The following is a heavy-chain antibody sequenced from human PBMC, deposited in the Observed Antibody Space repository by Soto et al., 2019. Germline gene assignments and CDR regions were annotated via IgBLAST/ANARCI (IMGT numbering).Heavy chain of an antibody. Sequence: SVKVSCKASGFTFTSYALSWVRQARGQRLEWIGWIVVDSGNTNYAQKFKERVTITRDISTSTAYMELNSLTSEDTAVYYCAADMFTFGGVIVIPTYGMEVSGQGNTVTVSS. CDR2: IVVDSGNT. D-gene: IGHD3-16*02. CDR1: GFTFTSYA. J-gene: IGHJ6*02. V-gene: IGHV1-58*01. CDR3: AADMFTFGGVIVIPTYGMEV.